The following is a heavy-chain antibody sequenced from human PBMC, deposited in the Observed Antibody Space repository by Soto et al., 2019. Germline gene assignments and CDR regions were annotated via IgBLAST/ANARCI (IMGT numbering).Heavy chain of an antibody. J-gene: IGHJ4*02. CDR3: AKDSGGSYDY. V-gene: IGHV3-30*18. Sequence: QVQLVESGGGVVQPGRSLRLSCAASGFTFSSYGMHWVRQAPGKGLEWVAVISYDGSNKYYADSMKGRFIISRDNSKNTLYLQVNSLRAEDTAVYYCAKDSGGSYDYWGQGTLVTVSS. CDR1: GFTFSSYG. D-gene: IGHD2-15*01. CDR2: ISYDGSNK.